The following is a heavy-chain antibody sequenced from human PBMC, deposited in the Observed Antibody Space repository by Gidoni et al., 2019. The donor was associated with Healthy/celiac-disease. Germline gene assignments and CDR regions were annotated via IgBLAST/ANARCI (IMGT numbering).Heavy chain of an antibody. V-gene: IGHV5-51*01. CDR3: ARQDGQWPDAFDI. CDR2: IYPGDSDT. J-gene: IGHJ3*02. CDR1: GYSFNSYW. D-gene: IGHD6-19*01. Sequence: EVLLVQSGAEVTQPGESLKISCKGSGYSFNSYWLGWVRQMPGKGLEWMGIIYPGDSDTRYSPSFQGKVTTSADKSISTAYLQWSSLKASDTAMYYCARQDGQWPDAFDIWGQGTMVTVSS.